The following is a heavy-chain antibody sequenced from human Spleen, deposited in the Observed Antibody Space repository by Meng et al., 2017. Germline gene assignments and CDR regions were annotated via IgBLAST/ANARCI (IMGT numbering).Heavy chain of an antibody. CDR2: ISIGGDYI. J-gene: IGHJ6*02. V-gene: IGHV3-21*01. D-gene: IGHD4-17*01. CDR3: ARYVAVTTSSYYGMDV. Sequence: GGSLKISCAASGFSLSLYSMSWVRQPPGKGLEWVSSISIGGDYIFYADSVRGRFTISRDNAKNALFLQVNSLRAEDTAIYYCARYVAVTTSSYYGMDVWGRGTAVTVSS. CDR1: GFSLSLYS.